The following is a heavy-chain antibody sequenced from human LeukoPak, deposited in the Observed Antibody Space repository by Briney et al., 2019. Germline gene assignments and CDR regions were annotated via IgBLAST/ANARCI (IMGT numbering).Heavy chain of an antibody. V-gene: IGHV3-7*01. Sequence: GGSLRLSCAASGFTFSSYWMSWVRQAPGKGLEWVSHIKQDGSEKYYVDSVKGRFTISRDNAKNSLYLQMNSLRAEDTAVYYCARDSRYYYYYYMDVWGKGTTVTVSS. CDR2: IKQDGSEK. J-gene: IGHJ6*03. CDR1: GFTFSSYW. D-gene: IGHD2-2*01. CDR3: ARDSRYYYYYYMDV.